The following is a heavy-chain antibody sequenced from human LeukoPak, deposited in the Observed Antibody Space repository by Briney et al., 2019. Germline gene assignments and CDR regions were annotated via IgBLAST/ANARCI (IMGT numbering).Heavy chain of an antibody. CDR2: ISDSGGST. CDR1: GFIFSNFA. D-gene: IGHD6-19*01. V-gene: IGHV3-23*01. J-gene: IGHJ3*02. CDR3: AKDRVAGTRAFDI. Sequence: GGSLRLSCAAAGFIFSNFAMSWVRQAPGKGLEWVSVISDSGGSTYYADSVKGRFTISRDNSKKTLYLQMNSLRAEDTAEYYCAKDRVAGTRAFDIWGQGTMVTVSS.